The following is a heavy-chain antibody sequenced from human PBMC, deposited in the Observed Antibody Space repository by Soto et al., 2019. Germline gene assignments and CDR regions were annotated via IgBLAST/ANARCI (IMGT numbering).Heavy chain of an antibody. Sequence: GSLRLSCAASGFIFSSYAMSWVRQAPGKGLEWVSAFSGTTSSTYYAASAKGRFTISRDNSKNTLYLQMNSLKAEDTAVYYCAKGQKWELPFDYWGQGALVTVSS. CDR2: FSGTTSST. J-gene: IGHJ4*02. CDR1: GFIFSSYA. V-gene: IGHV3-23*01. D-gene: IGHD1-26*01. CDR3: AKGQKWELPFDY.